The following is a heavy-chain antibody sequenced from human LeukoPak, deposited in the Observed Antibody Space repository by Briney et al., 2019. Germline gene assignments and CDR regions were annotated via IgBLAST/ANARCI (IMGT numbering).Heavy chain of an antibody. J-gene: IGHJ3*02. CDR2: INSDGSST. D-gene: IGHD2-2*01. V-gene: IGHV3-74*01. Sequence: GGSLRLSCAASGFTFSSYWMHWVRQAPGKGLVWVSRINSDGSSTSYADSVKGRFTISRDNSKNTLYLQMNSLRAEDTAVYYCAKDQYWEYQLLGGWAFDIWGQGTMVTVSS. CDR1: GFTFSSYW. CDR3: AKDQYWEYQLLGGWAFDI.